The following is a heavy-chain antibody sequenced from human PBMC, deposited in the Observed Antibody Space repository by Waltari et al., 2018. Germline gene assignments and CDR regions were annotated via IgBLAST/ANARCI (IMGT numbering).Heavy chain of an antibody. CDR1: GGSISSSSYY. CDR3: ARFGELLSPAANDY. J-gene: IGHJ4*02. CDR2: FYSSGSP. Sequence: QLQLQESGPGLVKPSETLSLTCTVSGGSISSSSYYWGWIRQPPGKGLEWIGSFYSSGSPYSTPSLRRRSTISVTTSNNQFPLKRSVVAAAATAVYYCARFGELLSPAANDYWGQGTLVTVSS. V-gene: IGHV4-39*01. D-gene: IGHD3-10*01.